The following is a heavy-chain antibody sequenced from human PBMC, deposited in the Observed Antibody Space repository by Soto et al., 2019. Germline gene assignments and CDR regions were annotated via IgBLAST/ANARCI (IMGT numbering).Heavy chain of an antibody. CDR1: GAVVTSGENY. CDR2: IYDSGVT. CDR3: VRDLANGYTGNV. Sequence: TLSLTCSVSGAVVTSGENYWSWVRQPPGKGLEWLGYIYDSGVTSYTPALKSRVTLSLDRPNNQVSLKLRSVTAADTAVYFCVRDLANGYTGNVWGQGTLVTVSS. J-gene: IGHJ3*01. V-gene: IGHV4-30-4*08. D-gene: IGHD2-8*01.